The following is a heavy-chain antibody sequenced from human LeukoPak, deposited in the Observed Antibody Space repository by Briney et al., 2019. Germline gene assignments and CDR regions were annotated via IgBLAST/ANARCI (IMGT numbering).Heavy chain of an antibody. CDR1: GFTFSSYA. D-gene: IGHD4-17*01. Sequence: GGSLRLSCAASGFTFSSYAMSWVRQAPGKGLEWVSAISGSGDSTYYVDSVKGRFTISRDNSKSTLYLQMNSLRAEDTAVYYCARDRGHGDDGEVHWGQGTLVTVSS. CDR3: ARDRGHGDDGEVH. J-gene: IGHJ4*02. V-gene: IGHV3-23*01. CDR2: ISGSGDST.